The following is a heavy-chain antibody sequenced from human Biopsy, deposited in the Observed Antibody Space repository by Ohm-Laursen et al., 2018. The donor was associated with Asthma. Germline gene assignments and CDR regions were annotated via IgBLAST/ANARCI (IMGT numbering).Heavy chain of an antibody. D-gene: IGHD2-21*01. Sequence: SLRLSCSASGFTFSSYSMHWVRQAPGRGPEYVSFIATDGSNKFYADSVKGRFTVSRDNSKHTLYLHMTRLRADDTGVYYCVKDHSAGYYYFDDWGQGAQVTVSS. V-gene: IGHV3-64D*08. CDR3: VKDHSAGYYYFDD. CDR2: IATDGSNK. CDR1: GFTFSSYS. J-gene: IGHJ4*02.